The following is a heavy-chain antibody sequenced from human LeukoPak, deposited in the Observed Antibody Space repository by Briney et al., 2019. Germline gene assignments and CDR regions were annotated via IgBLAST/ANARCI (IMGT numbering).Heavy chain of an antibody. J-gene: IGHJ4*02. V-gene: IGHV4-39*07. CDR3: ARGLASGYPPIPFDY. D-gene: IGHD3-3*01. Sequence: SETLPLTCTVSGGSISSNSYYWGWIRQSPGKGLKWIGTIYYSGSTYYNPSLKSRVTISVDTSKIQFSLNLSSVTAADTAIYYCARGLASGYPPIPFDYWGQGTQVTVSS. CDR1: GGSISSNSYY. CDR2: IYYSGST.